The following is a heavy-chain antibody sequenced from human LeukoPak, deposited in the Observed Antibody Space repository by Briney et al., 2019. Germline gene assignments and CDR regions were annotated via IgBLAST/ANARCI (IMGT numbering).Heavy chain of an antibody. CDR2: IYSGGST. CDR3: ARDRVGTGRALLDL. V-gene: IGHV3-53*01. Sequence: GGPLRLSCAASGFTVNSNYMSWVRQAPGKGLEWVSIIYSGGSTYYADSVKGRFTISRDNSKNTLYLQMNSLKDEDTAVYYCARDRVGTGRALLDLWGQGTLVTVSS. J-gene: IGHJ5*02. D-gene: IGHD1-14*01. CDR1: GFTVNSNY.